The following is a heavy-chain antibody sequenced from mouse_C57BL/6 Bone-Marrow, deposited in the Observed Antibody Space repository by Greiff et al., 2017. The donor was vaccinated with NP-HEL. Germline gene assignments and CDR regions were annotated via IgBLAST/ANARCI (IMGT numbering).Heavy chain of an antibody. D-gene: IGHD2-4*01. CDR2: ISSGSSTI. CDR3: ARPYYDYVNFDY. Sequence: DVMLVESGGGLVKPGGSLKLSCAASGFTFSDYGMHWVRQAPEKGLEWVAYISSGSSTIYYADTVKGRFTISRDNAKNTLFLQMTSLRSEDTAMYYCARPYYDYVNFDYWGQGTTLTVSS. V-gene: IGHV5-17*01. J-gene: IGHJ2*01. CDR1: GFTFSDYG.